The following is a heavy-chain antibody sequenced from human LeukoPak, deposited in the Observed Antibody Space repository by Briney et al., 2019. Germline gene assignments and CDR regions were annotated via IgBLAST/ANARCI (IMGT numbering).Heavy chain of an antibody. CDR2: ISAYNGNT. CDR1: GYTFTSYG. D-gene: IGHD3-22*01. CDR3: ARGDRTMIVGGGAAFDI. J-gene: IGHJ3*02. Sequence: GASVKVSCKASGYTFTSYGISWVRQAPGQGLEWMGWISAYNGNTNYAQKLQGRVTMTTDTSTSTAYMELRSLRSDDTAVYYCARGDRTMIVGGGAAFDIWGQGTMVTVSS. V-gene: IGHV1-18*01.